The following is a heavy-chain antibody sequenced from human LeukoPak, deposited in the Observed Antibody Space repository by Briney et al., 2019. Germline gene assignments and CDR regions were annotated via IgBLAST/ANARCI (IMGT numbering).Heavy chain of an antibody. Sequence: ASVKVSCKASGYTFSSYDINWVRQATGQGLEWMGYMNPDSGNTGYAQNFQGRVTMTVNTSITTAYMELSSLRPEDTAVYYCARELRRDKYWGQGTLVTVSP. CDR1: GYTFSSYD. J-gene: IGHJ4*02. D-gene: IGHD1-1*01. CDR2: MNPDSGNT. V-gene: IGHV1-8*01. CDR3: ARELRRDKY.